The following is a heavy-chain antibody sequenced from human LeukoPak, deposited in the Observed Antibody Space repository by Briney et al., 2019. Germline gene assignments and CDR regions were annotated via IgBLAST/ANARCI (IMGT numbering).Heavy chain of an antibody. D-gene: IGHD2-15*01. J-gene: IGHJ4*02. Sequence: PGGSLRLSCAASGFTFSSYGMHWVRQAPGKGREWVAFIRYDGSNKYYADSVKGRFTISRDNSKNTLYLQMNSLRAEDTAVYYCAKGFRTARYCSGGSCLDYWGQGTLVTVSS. CDR2: IRYDGSNK. V-gene: IGHV3-30*02. CDR1: GFTFSSYG. CDR3: AKGFRTARYCSGGSCLDY.